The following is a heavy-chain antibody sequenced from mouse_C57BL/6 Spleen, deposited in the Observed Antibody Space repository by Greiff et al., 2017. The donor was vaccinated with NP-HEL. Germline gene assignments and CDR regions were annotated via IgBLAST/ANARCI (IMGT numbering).Heavy chain of an antibody. J-gene: IGHJ2*01. CDR1: GYTFTSYW. CDR3: ARDDGYSYFDY. D-gene: IGHD2-3*01. CDR2: IDPSDSET. V-gene: IGHV1-52*01. Sequence: QVQLQQPGAELVRPGSSVKLSCKASGYTFTSYWMHWVKQRPIQGLEWIGNIDPSDSETHYNQKFKDKATLTVDKSSSTAYMQLSSLTSEDSAVYYCARDDGYSYFDYWGQGTTLTVSS.